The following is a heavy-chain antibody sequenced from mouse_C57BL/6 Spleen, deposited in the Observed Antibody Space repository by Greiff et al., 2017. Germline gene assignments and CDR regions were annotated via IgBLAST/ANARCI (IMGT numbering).Heavy chain of an antibody. V-gene: IGHV1-61*01. CDR3: ARYYYYGSSFFAY. CDR1: GYTFTSYW. Sequence: VKLQQPGAELVRPGSSVKLSCKASGYTFTSYWMDWVKQRPGQGLEWIGNIYPSDSETHYNQKFKDKATVTVDKSSSTSYMQLSSLTSEDSAVYYCARYYYYGSSFFAYWGQGTLVTVSA. J-gene: IGHJ3*01. CDR2: IYPSDSET. D-gene: IGHD1-1*01.